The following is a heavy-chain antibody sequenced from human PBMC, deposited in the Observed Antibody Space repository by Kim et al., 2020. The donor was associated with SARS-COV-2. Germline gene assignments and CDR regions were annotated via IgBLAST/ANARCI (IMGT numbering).Heavy chain of an antibody. V-gene: IGHV1-18*01. Sequence: AQKLQGRVTMTTDTSTRTAYMELRSLRSDDTAVYYCARDPLRYYYGMDVWGQGTTVTVSS. CDR3: ARDPLRYYYGMDV. J-gene: IGHJ6*02. D-gene: IGHD3-9*01.